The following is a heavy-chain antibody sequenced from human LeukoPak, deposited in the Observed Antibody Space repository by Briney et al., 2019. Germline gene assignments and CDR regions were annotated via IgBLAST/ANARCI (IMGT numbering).Heavy chain of an antibody. CDR3: ASGLELDY. V-gene: IGHV3-7*03. Sequence: PGGSLRLSRAASGFTFSSYWMRWVRQAPGKGLEWVANIKQDGSEKNYVDSVKGRFTISRDNAKNSLYLQMNSLRAEDTAVYYCASGLELDYWGQEPWSPSPQ. J-gene: IGHJ4*01. CDR1: GFTFSSYW. CDR2: IKQDGSEK.